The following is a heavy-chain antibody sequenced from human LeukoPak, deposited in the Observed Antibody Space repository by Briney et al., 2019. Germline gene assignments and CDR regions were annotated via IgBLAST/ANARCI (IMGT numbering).Heavy chain of an antibody. D-gene: IGHD3-3*01. CDR3: ARAGYYTSPNYYYYYMDV. Sequence: LSLTCAVYGGSFSGYYWSWIRQPPGKGLEWLSHISSRDGAIDYADSVKGRFTISSDNAKNSLYLQMNSLRAEDTALYYCARAGYYTSPNYYYYYMDVWGKGTTVTVSS. J-gene: IGHJ6*03. CDR2: ISSRDGAI. V-gene: IGHV3-11*01. CDR1: GGSFSGYY.